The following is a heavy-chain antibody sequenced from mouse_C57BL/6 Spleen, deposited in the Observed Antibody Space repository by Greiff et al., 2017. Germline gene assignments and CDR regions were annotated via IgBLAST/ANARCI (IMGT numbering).Heavy chain of an antibody. Sequence: EVKVVESGGDLVKPGGSLKLSCAASGFTFSSYGMSWVRQTPDKRLEWVATISSGGSYTYYPDSVKGRFTISRDNAKNTLYLQMSSLKSEDTAMYYCARNYGSSYYFDYWGQGTTLTVSS. D-gene: IGHD1-1*01. CDR1: GFTFSSYG. CDR2: ISSGGSYT. V-gene: IGHV5-6*01. CDR3: ARNYGSSYYFDY. J-gene: IGHJ2*01.